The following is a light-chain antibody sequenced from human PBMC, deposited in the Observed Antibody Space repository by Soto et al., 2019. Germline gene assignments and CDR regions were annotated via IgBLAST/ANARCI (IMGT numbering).Light chain of an antibody. CDR1: QGISNY. V-gene: IGKV1-9*01. J-gene: IGKJ4*01. Sequence: DIQLTQSPSFLSASVRDRVTITFRASQGISNYLAWYQQKPGTAPKLLIYSASTLQSGVPSRFSGSGSGTEFTLTISSLQPEDFATYHCQQFNSYPFTCGGGTKGDIK. CDR2: SAS. CDR3: QQFNSYPFT.